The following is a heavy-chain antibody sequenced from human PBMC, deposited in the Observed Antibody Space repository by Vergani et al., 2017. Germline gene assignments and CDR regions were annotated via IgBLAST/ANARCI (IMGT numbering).Heavy chain of an antibody. CDR3: AKDRRDIVVVPAAPGDY. D-gene: IGHD2-2*01. Sequence: EVQLLESGGGLVQPGGSLRLSCAASGFTFSIYAMSWVRQAPGKGLEWVSAISGSGGSTYYADSVKGRFTISREKSKKTLYLQMNSLRAEDTAVYYCAKDRRDIVVVPAAPGDYWGQGTLVTVSS. CDR2: ISGSGGST. CDR1: GFTFSIYA. J-gene: IGHJ4*02. V-gene: IGHV3-23*01.